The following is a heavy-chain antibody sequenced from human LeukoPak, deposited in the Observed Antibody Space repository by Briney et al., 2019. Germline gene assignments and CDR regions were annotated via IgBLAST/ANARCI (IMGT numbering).Heavy chain of an antibody. V-gene: IGHV3-21*01. CDR3: ARDGGYYYDSSGPLY. J-gene: IGHJ4*02. Sequence: PGGSLRLSCAASGFTFSSYSMNWVRQAPGKGLEWVSSISSSSSYIYYADPVKGRFTISRDNAKNSLYLQMNSLRAEDTAVYYCARDGGYYYDSSGPLYWGQGTLVTVSS. CDR1: GFTFSSYS. CDR2: ISSSSSYI. D-gene: IGHD3-22*01.